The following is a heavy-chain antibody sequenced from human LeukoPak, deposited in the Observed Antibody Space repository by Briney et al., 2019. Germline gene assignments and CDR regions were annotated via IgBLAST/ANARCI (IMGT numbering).Heavy chain of an antibody. CDR3: ARDSATSSTYYYYYGMDV. CDR1: GFTFSSYS. CDR2: ISSSSSYI. J-gene: IGHJ6*02. Sequence: GSLRLSCAASGFTFSSYSMNWVRQAPGKGLEWVSCISSSSSYIYYADSVKGRFTISRDNAKNSLYLQMNSLRAEDTAVYYCARDSATSSTYYYYYGMDVWGQGTTVTVSS. D-gene: IGHD2-2*01. V-gene: IGHV3-21*01.